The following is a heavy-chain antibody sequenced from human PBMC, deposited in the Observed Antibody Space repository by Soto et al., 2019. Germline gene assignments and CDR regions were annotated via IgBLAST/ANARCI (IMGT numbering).Heavy chain of an antibody. Sequence: QVQLVQSGAEVKKPGASVKVSCKASGYTFTRSGISWVQQAPGQGLEWMGWISTYNGDTNYAQTFQGRVTMTTDTSTSTVHMEVRSLRSDDTAVYYCAREGVAPYYYYGMDVWGQGTPVTVSS. CDR2: ISTYNGDT. CDR3: AREGVAPYYYYGMDV. D-gene: IGHD5-12*01. CDR1: GYTFTRSG. J-gene: IGHJ6*02. V-gene: IGHV1-18*01.